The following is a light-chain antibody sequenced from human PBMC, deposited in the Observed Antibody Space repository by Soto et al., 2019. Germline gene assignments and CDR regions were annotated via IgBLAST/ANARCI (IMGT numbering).Light chain of an antibody. CDR3: SAYTRNTTPVV. J-gene: IGLJ2*01. V-gene: IGLV2-14*01. Sequence: QSALTQPASVSGSPGQSITISCTGTSSDIGGYTYVSWYQQHPGKVPKLMIYEVNNRPSGVYNRFSGSKSGNTASLTISGLPAEDEADYYGSAYTRNTTPVVFGGGTKLTVL. CDR2: EVN. CDR1: SSDIGGYTY.